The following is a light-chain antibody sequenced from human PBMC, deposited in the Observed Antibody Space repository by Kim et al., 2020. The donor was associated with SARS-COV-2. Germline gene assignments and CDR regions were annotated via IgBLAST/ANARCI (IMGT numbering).Light chain of an antibody. CDR3: QAWDSITAWV. V-gene: IGLV3-1*01. CDR2: QDS. J-gene: IGLJ3*02. Sequence: SYELTQPPSVSVSPGQTASITCSGDKLGDKYACWYQQKPGQSPVLVIYQDSKRPSGIPERFSGSNSGNTATLTISGTQAMDEADYYCQAWDSITAWVFGGGTQLTVL. CDR1: KLGDKY.